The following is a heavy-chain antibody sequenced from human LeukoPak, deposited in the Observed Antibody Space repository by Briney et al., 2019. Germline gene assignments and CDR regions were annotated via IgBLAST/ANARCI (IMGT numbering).Heavy chain of an antibody. CDR2: IYPGDSDT. V-gene: IGHV5-51*01. J-gene: IGHJ3*02. D-gene: IGHD1-1*01. Sequence: GESLKISCKGSGYIFASYWIGWVRQMPGKGLEWMGIIYPGDSDTRYCPAFQGQVTVSADKSISTAFLQWSSLKAADTAMYYCARPPSNWADGFDIWGQGTMVTVSS. CDR1: GYIFASYW. CDR3: ARPPSNWADGFDI.